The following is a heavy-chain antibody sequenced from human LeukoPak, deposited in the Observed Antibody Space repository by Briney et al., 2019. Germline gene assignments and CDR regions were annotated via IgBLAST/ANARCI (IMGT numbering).Heavy chain of an antibody. J-gene: IGHJ4*02. D-gene: IGHD3-9*01. Sequence: ASVKVSCKASGYTFTGYGISWVRQAPGQGLEWMGWISAYNGNTNYAQKFQGRVTMTRDTSISTAYMELSRLRSDDTAVYYCARSPHILTGENFDYWGQGTLVTVSS. CDR1: GYTFTGYG. CDR3: ARSPHILTGENFDY. CDR2: ISAYNGNT. V-gene: IGHV1-18*01.